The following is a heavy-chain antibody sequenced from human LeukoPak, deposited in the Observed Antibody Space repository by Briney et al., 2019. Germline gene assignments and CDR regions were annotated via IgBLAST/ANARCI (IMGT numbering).Heavy chain of an antibody. D-gene: IGHD4-17*01. V-gene: IGHV1-2*02. CDR2: INPNSGGT. J-gene: IGHJ4*02. CDR1: GYTFTGYY. Sequence: GASVKVSCKASGYTFTGYYMHWGRQAPGQGLEWMGWINPNSGGTNYAQKFQGRVTMTRDTSISTAYMELSRLRSDDTAVYYCARELLDYGDYEFDYWGQGTLVTVSS. CDR3: ARELLDYGDYEFDY.